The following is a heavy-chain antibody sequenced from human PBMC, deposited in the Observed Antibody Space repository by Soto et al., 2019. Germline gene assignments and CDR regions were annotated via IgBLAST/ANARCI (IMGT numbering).Heavy chain of an antibody. CDR2: IIPIFGTA. V-gene: IGHV1-69*06. D-gene: IGHD3-16*02. CDR3: ARAPYYDYVWGSYRILPYYFDY. CDR1: GGTFSSYA. J-gene: IGHJ4*02. Sequence: GASVEVSCKASGGTFSSYAISWVRQAPGQGLEWMGGIIPIFGTANYAQKFQGRVTITADKSTSTAYMELSSLRSEDTAVYYCARAPYYDYVWGSYRILPYYFDYWGQGTLVTVSS.